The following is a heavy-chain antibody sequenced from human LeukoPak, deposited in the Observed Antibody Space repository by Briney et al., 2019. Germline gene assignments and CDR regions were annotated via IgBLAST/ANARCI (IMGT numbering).Heavy chain of an antibody. D-gene: IGHD3-22*01. CDR2: IIPIFGTA. Sequence: GASVKVSCKASGGTFSSYAISWVRQAPGQGLEWMGGIIPIFGTANYAQKFQGRVRITADKSTSTAYMELSSLRSEDTAVYYCAVSLGSSGYYWGQGTLVTVSS. V-gene: IGHV1-69*06. CDR3: AVSLGSSGYY. J-gene: IGHJ4*02. CDR1: GGTFSSYA.